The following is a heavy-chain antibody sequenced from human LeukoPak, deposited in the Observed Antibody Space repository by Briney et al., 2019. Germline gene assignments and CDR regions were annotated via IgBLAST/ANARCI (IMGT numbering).Heavy chain of an antibody. CDR2: IRYDGSDK. V-gene: IGHV3-30*02. CDR1: GFTLSSYG. CDR3: ARGPDSSGYYYYYYYMDV. D-gene: IGHD3-22*01. J-gene: IGHJ6*03. Sequence: PGGSLRLSCAASGFTLSSYGMHWVRQAPGKGLEWVTFIRYDGSDKYYADSVKGRFTISRDNSKNTLYLQMNSLRAEDTAVYYCARGPDSSGYYYYYYYMDVWGKGTTVTISS.